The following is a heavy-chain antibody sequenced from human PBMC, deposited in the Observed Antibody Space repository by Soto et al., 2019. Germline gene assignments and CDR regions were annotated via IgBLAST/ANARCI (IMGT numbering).Heavy chain of an antibody. Sequence: DVQLVDSGGGLVQPGGSLRLSCAASGFTFSNYAMSWVRQAPGKGLEWVSLVGATAGTTYYTDSVKGRFTISRDNSRNTVYLQMNSLRADDTAVYYCAKDRLAGGFDYWGQGTLVTVSS. D-gene: IGHD3-16*01. V-gene: IGHV3-23*04. CDR1: GFTFSNYA. J-gene: IGHJ4*02. CDR3: AKDRLAGGFDY. CDR2: VGATAGTT.